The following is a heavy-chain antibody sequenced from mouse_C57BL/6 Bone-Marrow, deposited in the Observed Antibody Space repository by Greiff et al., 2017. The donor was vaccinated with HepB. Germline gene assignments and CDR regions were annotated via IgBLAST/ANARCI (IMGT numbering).Heavy chain of an antibody. V-gene: IGHV1-26*01. CDR2: INPNNGGT. CDR1: GYTFTDYY. D-gene: IGHD1-1*01. CDR3: ARSYYGPSHGAY. Sequence: VQLQQSGPELVKPGASVKISCKASGYTFTDYYMNWVKQSHGKSLEWIGDINPNNGGTSYNQKFKGKATLTVDKSSSTAYMELRSLTSEDSAVYYCARSYYGPSHGAYWGQGTLVTVSA. J-gene: IGHJ3*01.